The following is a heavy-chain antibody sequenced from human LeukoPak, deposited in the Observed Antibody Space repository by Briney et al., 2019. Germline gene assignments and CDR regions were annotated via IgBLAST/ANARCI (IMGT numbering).Heavy chain of an antibody. J-gene: IGHJ2*01. CDR3: AKDNFDL. V-gene: IGHV3-30*04. CDR1: GFTFSSYA. CDR2: ISYDGSNK. Sequence: GGSLRLSCAASGFTFSSYAMHWVRQAPGKGLEWVAVISYDGSNKYYADSVKGRFTISRDNSKNTLYLQMNSLRAEDTAVYYCAKDNFDLWGRGTLVTVSS.